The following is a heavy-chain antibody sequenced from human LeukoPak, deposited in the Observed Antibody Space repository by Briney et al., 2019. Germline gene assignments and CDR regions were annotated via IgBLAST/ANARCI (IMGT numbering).Heavy chain of an antibody. D-gene: IGHD3-10*01. V-gene: IGHV1-2*02. CDR1: GYTFTSYY. J-gene: IGHJ4*02. Sequence: ASVKVSCKASGYTFTSYYTHWVRQAPGQGLEWMGWINPHSGGTNYAQTFQGRITMTRDTSISTAYMELSRLRSDDTAVYYCGRVVGGNYYGSETDDYWGQGTLVTVSS. CDR2: INPHSGGT. CDR3: GRVVGGNYYGSETDDY.